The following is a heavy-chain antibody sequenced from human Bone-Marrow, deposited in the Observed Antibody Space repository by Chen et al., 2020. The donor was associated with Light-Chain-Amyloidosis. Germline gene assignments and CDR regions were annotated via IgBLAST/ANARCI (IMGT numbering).Heavy chain of an antibody. V-gene: IGHV4-59*01. J-gene: IGHJ4*02. CDR1: GGSIRSYF. Sequence: QLQLRESGPGLVQASETLSLTCTVSGGSIRSYFWSWIRQSPGKGLEWIGYIYYDGSTHYNPSLKSRVTISQDTSKNQYSLKLNSVTAADTAIYYCARTSGPSHFDYWGQGTLVTVSS. CDR3: ARTSGPSHFDY. D-gene: IGHD3-10*01. CDR2: IYYDGST.